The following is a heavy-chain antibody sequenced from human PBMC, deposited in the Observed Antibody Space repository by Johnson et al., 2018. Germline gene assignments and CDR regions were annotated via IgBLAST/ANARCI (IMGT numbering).Heavy chain of an antibody. Sequence: VQLVESGAEVKKPGESLKISCKGSGYSFTSYWIGWVRQMPGKGLEWMGIIYPGDSDTRSSPSFQVQVTISADKSISTAYLKWSSLQASDTATYYVARLLNYYVSSGRRSDAFDIWGQGTMVTVSS. V-gene: IGHV5-51*03. CDR2: IYPGDSDT. J-gene: IGHJ3*02. CDR3: ARLLNYYVSSGRRSDAFDI. D-gene: IGHD3-22*01. CDR1: GYSFTSYW.